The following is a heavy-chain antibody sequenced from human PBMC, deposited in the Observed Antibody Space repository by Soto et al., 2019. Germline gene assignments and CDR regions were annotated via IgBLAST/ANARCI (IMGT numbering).Heavy chain of an antibody. D-gene: IGHD6-13*01. CDR2: IYYSGST. CDR3: ARGKTVAAAGPFDY. J-gene: IGHJ4*02. Sequence: QVQLQESGPGLVKPSQTLSLTCTVSGGSISSGGYYWSWIRQHPGKGPEWIGYIYYSGSTYYNPSHKSRVTISGDTSKNQFSLKLRSVTAADTAVYYCARGKTVAAAGPFDYWGQGTLVTVSS. CDR1: GGSISSGGYY. V-gene: IGHV4-31*03.